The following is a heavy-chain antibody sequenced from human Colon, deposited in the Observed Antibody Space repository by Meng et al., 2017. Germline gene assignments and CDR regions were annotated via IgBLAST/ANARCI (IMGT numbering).Heavy chain of an antibody. D-gene: IGHD6-19*01. J-gene: IGHJ3*02. CDR1: GFSFSTYW. V-gene: IGHV3-7*01. Sequence: GGPLRLSCAASGFSFSTYWMGWVRQAPGKGLERVASINQDGSDKNYLESVKGRFTVSRDNAKNSLYLQMNSLRAEDTAVYYCARLVAVGTWAFDIWGQGTMVTVSS. CDR2: INQDGSDK. CDR3: ARLVAVGTWAFDI.